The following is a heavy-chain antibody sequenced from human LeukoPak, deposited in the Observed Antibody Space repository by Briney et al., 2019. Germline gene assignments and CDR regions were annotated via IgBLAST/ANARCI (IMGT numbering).Heavy chain of an antibody. J-gene: IGHJ6*03. V-gene: IGHV3-23*01. Sequence: GGSLRLSCAASGFTFSSYAMSWVRQAPGKGLEWVSAISGSGGSTYYADSVKGRFTISRDNSKNTLYLQMNSLRAEDTAVYYCAKDGFLEWLARPQWVYYMDVWGKGATVTVSS. CDR3: AKDGFLEWLARPQWVYYMDV. D-gene: IGHD3-3*01. CDR2: ISGSGGST. CDR1: GFTFSSYA.